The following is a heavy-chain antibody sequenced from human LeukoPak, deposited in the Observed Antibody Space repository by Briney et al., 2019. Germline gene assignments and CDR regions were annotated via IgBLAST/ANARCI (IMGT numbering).Heavy chain of an antibody. D-gene: IGHD3-22*01. CDR1: GGTFSSYA. J-gene: IGHJ4*02. CDR3: ARELAGDYYDSSSDY. CDR2: IIPIFGTA. Sequence: SVKVSCKASGGTFSSYAISWVRQAPGQGLEWMGGIIPIFGTANYAQKFQGRVTITADESTSTAYMELCSLRSEDTAVYYCARELAGDYYDSSSDYWGQGTLVTVSS. V-gene: IGHV1-69*13.